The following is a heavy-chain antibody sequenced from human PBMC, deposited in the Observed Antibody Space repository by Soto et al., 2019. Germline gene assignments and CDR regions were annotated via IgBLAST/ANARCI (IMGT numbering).Heavy chain of an antibody. J-gene: IGHJ4*02. CDR1: GFTFSSYE. D-gene: IGHD3-22*01. CDR2: MSSSGSTI. CDR3: ARGQYYYDSSGFGLGY. Sequence: EVQLVESGGGLVQPGGSLRLSCAASGFTFSSYEMNWVRQAPGKGLEWVSYMSSSGSTIYYADSVKGRFTISRDNARNSLYLQMNSLRAEDTAVYYCARGQYYYDSSGFGLGYWGQGTLVTVSS. V-gene: IGHV3-48*03.